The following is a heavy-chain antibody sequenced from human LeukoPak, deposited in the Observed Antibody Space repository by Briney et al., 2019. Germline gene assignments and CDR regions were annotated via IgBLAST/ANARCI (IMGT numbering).Heavy chain of an antibody. J-gene: IGHJ4*02. Sequence: RGSLRLSCAASGFTFSSHWMHWVRQAPGKGLVWVSRINGDGSNTTYADSVKGRFTISRDNAKNSLSLQMNSLRAEDTAVYYCAKVRRWGFDYWGQGTLVTVSS. CDR1: GFTFSSHW. CDR3: AKVRRWGFDY. CDR2: INGDGSNT. V-gene: IGHV3-74*03. D-gene: IGHD3-16*01.